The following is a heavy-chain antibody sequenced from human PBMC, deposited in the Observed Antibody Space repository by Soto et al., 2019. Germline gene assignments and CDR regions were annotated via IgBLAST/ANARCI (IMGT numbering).Heavy chain of an antibody. V-gene: IGHV2-5*02. Sequence: QITLKESGPTLVRPTQTLTLTCTFSGFSLSTRGVGVGWIRQTPGKAPEWLALIYWDDDKRYSPSLKSRLTVTKDTSKNHVVLTMTNMDPVDTGPYSCAHTSTAVTSFDYWGQGTLVTVSS. CDR2: IYWDDDK. J-gene: IGHJ4*02. CDR1: GFSLSTRGVG. D-gene: IGHD4-17*01. CDR3: AHTSTAVTSFDY.